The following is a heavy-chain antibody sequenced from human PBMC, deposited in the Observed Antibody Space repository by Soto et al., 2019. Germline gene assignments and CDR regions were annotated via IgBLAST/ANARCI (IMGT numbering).Heavy chain of an antibody. CDR1: GYTITSYD. CDR2: MNPNSGNT. V-gene: IGHV1-8*01. Sequence: ASVKVSCKASGYTITSYDINWVRQATGQGLEWMGWMNPNSGNTGYAQKFQGRVTMTRNTSISTAYMELSSLRSEDTAVYYCARYVCSGGSCYSGAFDIWGRGTMVTVSS. D-gene: IGHD2-15*01. J-gene: IGHJ3*02. CDR3: ARYVCSGGSCYSGAFDI.